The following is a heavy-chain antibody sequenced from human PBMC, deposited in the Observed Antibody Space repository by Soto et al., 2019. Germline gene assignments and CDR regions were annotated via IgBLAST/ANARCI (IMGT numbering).Heavy chain of an antibody. V-gene: IGHV3-30*14. CDR3: AKGSYGDYIDS. CDR1: GFAFSNYP. CDR2: VSDDGGNK. D-gene: IGHD4-17*01. J-gene: IGHJ4*02. Sequence: PGGSLRLSCAASGFAFSNYPLHWVRQAPGKGLEWVAVVSDDGGNKYYTDSVKGRFTISRDNSKNTMYLQVNSVRVEDTAVYYCAKGSYGDYIDSWGQGILVTVSS.